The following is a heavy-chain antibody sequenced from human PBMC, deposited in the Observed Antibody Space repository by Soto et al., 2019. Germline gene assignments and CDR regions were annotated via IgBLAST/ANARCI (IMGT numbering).Heavy chain of an antibody. V-gene: IGHV1-3*01. CDR3: ARDFDSSGYYFSLVNYYGMDV. CDR1: GSTFTIYG. Sequence: ASVKFSFTASGSTFTIYGISLVRQAPGQRLEWMGWINAGNGNTKYSQKFQGRVTITRDTSASTAYMEVSSLRSEDTAVYYCARDFDSSGYYFSLVNYYGMDVWGQATTVNVSS. J-gene: IGHJ6*02. D-gene: IGHD3-22*01. CDR2: INAGNGNT.